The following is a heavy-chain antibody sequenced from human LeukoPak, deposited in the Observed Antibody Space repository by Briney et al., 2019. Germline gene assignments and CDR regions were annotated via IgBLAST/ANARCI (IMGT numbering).Heavy chain of an antibody. D-gene: IGHD3-10*01. CDR2: IYYNGST. CDR3: ARFYYYYGSGRYFDL. Sequence: PSETLSLTCTVSGGSITNYYWIWIRQPPGKGLEWIGYIYYNGSTNYNPSPKSRVALSVDTSENQFSLNLTSVTAAGTAVYYCARFYYYYGSGRYFDLWGRGTLVTVSS. J-gene: IGHJ2*01. V-gene: IGHV4-59*08. CDR1: GGSITNYY.